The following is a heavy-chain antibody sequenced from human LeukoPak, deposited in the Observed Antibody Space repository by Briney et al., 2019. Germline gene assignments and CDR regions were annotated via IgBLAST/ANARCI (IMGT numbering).Heavy chain of an antibody. V-gene: IGHV3-23*01. CDR3: AKEVGTIPTSLLDD. CDR1: GFTFSSYA. CDR2: ISDSGGIT. J-gene: IGHJ4*02. Sequence: GGSLRLSCAASGFTFSSYAMSWVRQAPGEGLEWVSVISDSGGITYYADSVKGRFTISRDNSKNTLYLHMNSLRAEDTAVYYCAKEVGTIPTSLLDDWGQGTLVTVSS. D-gene: IGHD1-26*01.